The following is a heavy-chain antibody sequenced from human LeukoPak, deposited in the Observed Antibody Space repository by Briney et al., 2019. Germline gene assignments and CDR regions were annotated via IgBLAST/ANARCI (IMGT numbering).Heavy chain of an antibody. CDR3: ARGALNQLLGY. J-gene: IGHJ4*02. CDR2: TSYDGSNK. CDR1: GFTFSSYA. D-gene: IGHD2-2*01. V-gene: IGHV3-30*04. Sequence: GRSLRLSCAASGFTFSSYAMHWVRQAPSKGLEWVAVTSYDGSNKYYADSVKGRFTISRDNSKNTLYLQMNSLRAEDTAVYYCARGALNQLLGYWGQGTLVTVSS.